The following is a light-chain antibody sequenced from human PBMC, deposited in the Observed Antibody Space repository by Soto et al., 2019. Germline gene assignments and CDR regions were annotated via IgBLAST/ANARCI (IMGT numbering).Light chain of an antibody. CDR1: QSISSW. CDR2: KAS. Sequence: DIQITHSPSTLSASVVDRVTITFRASQSISSWLAWYQQKPGKAPKLLIYKASSLESGVPSTFSGSGSGTAFTLTISSLQPDDSATYYCQKYNSYPLKFGQGTKVDIK. V-gene: IGKV1-5*03. CDR3: QKYNSYPLK. J-gene: IGKJ1*01.